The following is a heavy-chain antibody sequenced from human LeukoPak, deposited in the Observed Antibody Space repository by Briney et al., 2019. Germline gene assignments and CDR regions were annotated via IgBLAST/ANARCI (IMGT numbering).Heavy chain of an antibody. CDR3: AKDLVAATPYY. Sequence: GGTLRLSCAASGFTFSSYGMSWVRQAPGKGLEWVSAISGSGGSTYYADSVKGRFTISRDNSKNTLYLQMNSLRAEDTAVYYCAKDLVAATPYYWGQGTLVTVSS. CDR2: ISGSGGST. D-gene: IGHD2-15*01. V-gene: IGHV3-23*01. J-gene: IGHJ4*02. CDR1: GFTFSSYG.